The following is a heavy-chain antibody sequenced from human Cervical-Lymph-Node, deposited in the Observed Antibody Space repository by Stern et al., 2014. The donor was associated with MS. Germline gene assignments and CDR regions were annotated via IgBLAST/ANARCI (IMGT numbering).Heavy chain of an antibody. CDR3: ARGGWADY. CDR1: GYTFTSYY. J-gene: IGHJ4*02. V-gene: IGHV1-46*01. CDR2: FNPSGGGT. Sequence: QAQLVQSGAEVRKPGASVRGSCKASGYTFTSYYMLWVRQAPGQGLEWMGIFNPSGGGTSYAQKFQGRVTMTRDTSTSTVYMELSSLRSEDTAVYYCARGGWADYWGQGTLVTVSS. D-gene: IGHD5-12*01.